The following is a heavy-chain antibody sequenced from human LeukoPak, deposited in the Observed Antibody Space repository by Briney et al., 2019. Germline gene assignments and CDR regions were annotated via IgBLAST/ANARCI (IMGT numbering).Heavy chain of an antibody. Sequence: ASVKVSCKASGYTFTGYYMHWVRQAPGQGLEWMGWLNPNSGGTNYAQKFQGRVTMPRDTSISTAYMELSRLRSDDTAVYYCARDGGDYGSGSDSFYYYYMDVWGKGTTVTVSS. CDR1: GYTFTGYY. CDR3: ARDGGDYGSGSDSFYYYYMDV. D-gene: IGHD3-10*01. V-gene: IGHV1-2*02. CDR2: LNPNSGGT. J-gene: IGHJ6*03.